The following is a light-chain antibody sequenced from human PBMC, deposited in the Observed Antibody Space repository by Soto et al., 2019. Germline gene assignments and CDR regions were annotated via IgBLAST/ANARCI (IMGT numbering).Light chain of an antibody. CDR3: TSYVGSDIWV. CDR1: SSDVGAYNY. V-gene: IGLV2-8*01. CDR2: EVS. J-gene: IGLJ3*02. Sequence: QSALTQPPSASGSPGQSVTISCTGTSSDVGAYNYVSWYKLYPGKAPKLMIYEVSKRPSGVPDRFSGSKSGNTASLTVSGLQAEDEADYYCTSYVGSDIWVFGGGTKVTVL.